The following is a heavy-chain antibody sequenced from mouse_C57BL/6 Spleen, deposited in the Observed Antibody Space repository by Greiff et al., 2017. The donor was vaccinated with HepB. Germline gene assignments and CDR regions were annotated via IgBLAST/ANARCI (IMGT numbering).Heavy chain of an antibody. Sequence: EVHLVESGGGLVQPKGSLKLSCAASGFTFNTYAMHWVRQAPGKGLEWVARIRSKSSNYATYYADSVKDRFTISRDDSQSMLYLQMNNLKTEYTAMYYCVREGIYYYGSSGYFDVWGTGTTVTVSS. V-gene: IGHV10-3*01. CDR3: VREGIYYYGSSGYFDV. CDR1: GFTFNTYA. J-gene: IGHJ1*03. CDR2: IRSKSSNYAT. D-gene: IGHD1-1*01.